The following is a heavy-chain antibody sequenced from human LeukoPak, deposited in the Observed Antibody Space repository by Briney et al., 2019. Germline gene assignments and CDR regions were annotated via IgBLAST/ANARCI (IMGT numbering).Heavy chain of an antibody. V-gene: IGHV7-4-1*02. D-gene: IGHD2-8*01. J-gene: IGHJ4*02. CDR1: GYTFTSYA. Sequence: ASVNVSCKASGYTFTSYAMSWVRQAPGQGLEWMGWINTNTGNPTYAQGFTGRFVFSLDTSVSTAYLQISSLKAEDTAVYYCARDLQGVYSYYFDYWGQGTLVTVSS. CDR2: INTNTGNP. CDR3: ARDLQGVYSYYFDY.